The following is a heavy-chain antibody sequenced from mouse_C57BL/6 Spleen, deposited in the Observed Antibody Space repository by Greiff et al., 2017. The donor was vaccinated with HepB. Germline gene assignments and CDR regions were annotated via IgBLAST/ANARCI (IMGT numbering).Heavy chain of an antibody. CDR1: GYAFSSSW. J-gene: IGHJ4*01. Sequence: QVQLQQSGPELVKPGASVKISCKASGYAFSSSWMNWVKQRPGKGLEWIGRIYPGDGDTNYNGKFKGKATLTADKSSSTAYMQLSSLTSEDSAVYFCARGRQLRLPYAMDYWGQGTSVTVSS. V-gene: IGHV1-82*01. D-gene: IGHD3-2*02. CDR2: IYPGDGDT. CDR3: ARGRQLRLPYAMDY.